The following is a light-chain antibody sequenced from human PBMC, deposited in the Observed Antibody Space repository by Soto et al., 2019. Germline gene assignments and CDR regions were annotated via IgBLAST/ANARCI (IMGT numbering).Light chain of an antibody. J-gene: IGLJ2*01. CDR1: SSDVGAYYY. CDR2: EVS. CDR3: SSFAGINNLL. Sequence: QSALTQPASVSGSPGQSITISCTGTSSDVGAYYYVSWYRQHPGTAPELMIYEVSQRPSGVPDRFSGSKSGNTASLTISGLQAEDEGDYYCSSFAGINNLLFGGGTKLTVL. V-gene: IGLV2-8*01.